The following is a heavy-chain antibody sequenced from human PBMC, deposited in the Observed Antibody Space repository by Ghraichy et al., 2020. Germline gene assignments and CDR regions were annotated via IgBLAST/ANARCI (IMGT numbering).Heavy chain of an antibody. CDR2: IRGKAKSYAT. D-gene: IGHD1-26*01. CDR3: AREWEALRVDY. J-gene: IGHJ4*02. Sequence: GGSLRLSCAASGFSFSGSAIHWVRQASGKGLEWLGRIRGKAKSYATTYPASMNGRFTISRDDSENTAYLQMNSLKTDDTAVYYCAREWEALRVDYWGQGTLVTVSP. CDR1: GFSFSGSA. V-gene: IGHV3-73*01.